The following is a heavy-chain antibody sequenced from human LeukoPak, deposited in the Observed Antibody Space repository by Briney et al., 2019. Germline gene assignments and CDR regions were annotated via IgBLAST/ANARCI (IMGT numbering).Heavy chain of an antibody. CDR1: GYTFTSYG. CDR3: ARDQAATNTQVRFCLD. J-gene: IGHJ4*02. CDR2: ISAYNGNT. Sequence: ASVKVSCKASGYTFTSYGISWVRQAPGQGLGWMGWISAYNGNTNFAQKLQGRVTMTTDTSTSAAYMDLRSLRSDDTAVYYCARDQAATNTQVRFCLDWGQGTLVTVSS. V-gene: IGHV1-18*01. D-gene: IGHD3-9*01.